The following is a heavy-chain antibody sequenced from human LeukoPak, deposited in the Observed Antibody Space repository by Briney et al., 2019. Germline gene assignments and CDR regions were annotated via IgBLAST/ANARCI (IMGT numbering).Heavy chain of an antibody. J-gene: IGHJ5*02. V-gene: IGHV4-59*01. CDR2: IYYSGST. D-gene: IGHD3-10*01. CDR3: ARGLWFGEYNWFDP. CDR1: GGSISSYY. Sequence: PSETLSLTCTVSGGSISSYYWSWIRQPPGKGLEWIGYIYYSGSTNYNPSLKSRVTISVDPSKNQFSLKLSSVTAADTAVYYCARGLWFGEYNWFDPWGQGTLVTVSS.